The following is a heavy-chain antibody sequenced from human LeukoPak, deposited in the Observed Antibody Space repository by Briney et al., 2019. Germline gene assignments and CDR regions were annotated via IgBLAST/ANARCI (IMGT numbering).Heavy chain of an antibody. D-gene: IGHD3-10*01. CDR1: GGSISISSYY. CDR2: IYYSGST. Sequence: SETLSLTCTVSGGSISISSYYWGWIRQPPGKGLEWIGSIYYSGSTYYDPSLKSRVTISVDTSKNQFSLKLSSVTAADTAVYYCARQGSGYFDYWGQGTLVTVSS. J-gene: IGHJ4*02. CDR3: ARQGSGYFDY. V-gene: IGHV4-39*01.